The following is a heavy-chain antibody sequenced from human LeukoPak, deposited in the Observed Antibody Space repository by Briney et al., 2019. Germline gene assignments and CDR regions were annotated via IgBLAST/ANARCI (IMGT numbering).Heavy chain of an antibody. CDR2: ISKSGGST. CDR3: AKDGGYDSYGYYLVFDY. CDR1: GFTFSSYA. Sequence: TGGSLRLSCAASGFTFSSYAMSWVRQAPGKGLEWASAISKSGGSTYSADSVKGRFTISRDNSKNTLYLQMNSLRAEDTAVYYCAKDGGYDSYGYYLVFDYWGQGTLVTVSS. J-gene: IGHJ4*02. V-gene: IGHV3-23*01. D-gene: IGHD3-22*01.